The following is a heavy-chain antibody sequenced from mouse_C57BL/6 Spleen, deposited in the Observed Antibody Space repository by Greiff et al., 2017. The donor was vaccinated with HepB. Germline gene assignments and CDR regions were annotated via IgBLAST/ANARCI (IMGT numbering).Heavy chain of an antibody. Sequence: QVQLKQSGAELARPGASVKLSCKASGYTFTNYGISWVKQRTGQGLEWIGEIYPRSGNTYYNEKFKGKATLTADKSSSTAYMELRRLTSEDSAVYFCGSDYDGYYGFDYWGQGTTLTVSS. D-gene: IGHD2-3*01. V-gene: IGHV1-81*01. CDR1: GYTFTNYG. CDR2: IYPRSGNT. J-gene: IGHJ2*01. CDR3: GSDYDGYYGFDY.